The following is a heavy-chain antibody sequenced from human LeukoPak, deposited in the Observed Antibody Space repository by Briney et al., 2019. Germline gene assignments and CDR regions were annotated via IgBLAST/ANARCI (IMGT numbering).Heavy chain of an antibody. D-gene: IGHD3-9*01. CDR1: GFIFSTYA. CDR2: ISCRGGDT. Sequence: GGSLRLSCPASGFIFSTYAMSWVRQAPGKGLDWVSAISCRGGDTYYADSVKGRFTISRDNSNNTLYLQMNSLRAEETAVYYCAQSGNFDWFDYWGQGTLVTVSS. V-gene: IGHV3-23*01. J-gene: IGHJ4*02. CDR3: AQSGNFDWFDY.